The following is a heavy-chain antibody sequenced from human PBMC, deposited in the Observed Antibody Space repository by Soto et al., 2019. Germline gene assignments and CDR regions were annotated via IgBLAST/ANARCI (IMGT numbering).Heavy chain of an antibody. CDR1: GFTFSRYA. V-gene: IGHV3-23*01. CDR2: ISGSGGST. D-gene: IGHD3-3*01. J-gene: IGHJ4*02. CDR3: ANTFPYDFWSGYSNFDY. Sequence: GGSLRLSCEASGFTFSRYAMSWDRQDKGKGLEWVSAISGSGGSTYYADSVTGRFTISRDNSKNTLYLQMNSLRAEDTAVYYFANTFPYDFWSGYSNFDYWGQGTLVTVSS.